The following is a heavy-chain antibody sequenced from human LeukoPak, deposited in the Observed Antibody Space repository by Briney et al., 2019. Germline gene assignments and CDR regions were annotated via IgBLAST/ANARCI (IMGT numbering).Heavy chain of an antibody. V-gene: IGHV3-49*04. CDR3: TSSYDILTGPTPFDY. J-gene: IGHJ4*02. D-gene: IGHD3-9*01. CDR2: IRSKAYGGTT. CDR1: GFTFGDYA. Sequence: PGGSLRLSCTASGFTFGDYAMSWVRQAPGKGLEWVGFIRSKAYGGTTEYAASVKGRFTISRDDSKSMSYLQMNSLKTEDTAVYYCTSSYDILTGPTPFDYWGQGTLVTVSS.